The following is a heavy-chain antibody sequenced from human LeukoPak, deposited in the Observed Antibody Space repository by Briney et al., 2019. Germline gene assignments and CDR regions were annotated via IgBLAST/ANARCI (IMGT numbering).Heavy chain of an antibody. J-gene: IGHJ4*02. CDR2: ISWNSGSV. CDR3: AKDKGLNYYDSSGYSS. CDR1: GFSFDDHA. D-gene: IGHD3-22*01. Sequence: GGSLRLSCAASGFSFDDHAMHWVRQIPGKSLEWVSGISWNSGSVGYVDSVKGRFTISRDNAKNSLYLQMNSLRAEDTALYYCAKDKGLNYYDSSGYSSWGQGTLVTVSS. V-gene: IGHV3-9*01.